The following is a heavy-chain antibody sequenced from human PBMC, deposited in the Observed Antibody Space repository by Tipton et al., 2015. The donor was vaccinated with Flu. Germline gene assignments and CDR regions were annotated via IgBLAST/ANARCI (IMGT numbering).Heavy chain of an antibody. J-gene: IGHJ5*02. Sequence: TLSLTCTVSGGFVSSYYWNWIRQPPGKGLEWIGNICQSGSTYDNPSLMGRVTISVDSFKNQFSLKLTSVTAADTAVYYCARRDYSNYVSEPRNWFDPWGRGTLVTVSS. D-gene: IGHD4-11*01. CDR2: ICQSGST. V-gene: IGHV4-59*08. CDR3: ARRDYSNYVSEPRNWFDP. CDR1: GGFVSSYY.